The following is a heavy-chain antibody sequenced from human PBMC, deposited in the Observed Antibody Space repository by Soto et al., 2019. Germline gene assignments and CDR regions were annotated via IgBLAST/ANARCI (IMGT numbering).Heavy chain of an antibody. V-gene: IGHV3-30*18. Sequence: GGSLRLSCAASGFTFSSYGMHWVRQAPGKGLEWVAVISYDGSNKYYADSVKGRFTISRDNSKNTLYLQMNSLRAEDTAVYYCAKDMGSGWYRYGLDVWGQGTTVTVSS. CDR3: AKDMGSGWYRYGLDV. D-gene: IGHD6-19*01. CDR1: GFTFSSYG. CDR2: ISYDGSNK. J-gene: IGHJ6*02.